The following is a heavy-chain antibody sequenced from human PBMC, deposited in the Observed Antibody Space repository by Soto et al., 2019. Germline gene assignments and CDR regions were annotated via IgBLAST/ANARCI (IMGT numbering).Heavy chain of an antibody. CDR1: GFTVSSNY. CDR3: ATSIFGVVPFDY. Sequence: EVQLVESGGGLVQPGGSLRLSCAASGFTVSSNYMTWVRQAPGKGLEWGAVSYSGGSTYYADSVKGRFTISRDNSKNTLYLQMNSLRAEDTAVYYCATSIFGVVPFDYWGQGTLVTVSS. V-gene: IGHV3-66*01. J-gene: IGHJ4*02. CDR2: SYSGGST. D-gene: IGHD3-3*01.